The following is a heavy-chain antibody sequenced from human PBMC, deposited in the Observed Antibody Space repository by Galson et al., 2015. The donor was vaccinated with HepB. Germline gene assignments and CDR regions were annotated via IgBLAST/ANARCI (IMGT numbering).Heavy chain of an antibody. J-gene: IGHJ4*02. CDR2: IIPIFGTA. CDR3: ARGGLQLPPRYYFDY. CDR1: GGTFSSYA. D-gene: IGHD2-2*01. V-gene: IGHV1-69*06. Sequence: SVKVSCKASGGTFSSYAISWVRQAPGQGLEWMGGIIPIFGTANYAQKFQGRVTITADKSTSTAYMELSSLRSEDTAVYYCARGGLQLPPRYYFDYWGQGTLVTVSS.